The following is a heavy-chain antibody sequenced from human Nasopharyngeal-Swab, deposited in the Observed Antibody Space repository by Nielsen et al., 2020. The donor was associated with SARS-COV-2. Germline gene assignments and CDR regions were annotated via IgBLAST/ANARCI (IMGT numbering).Heavy chain of an antibody. J-gene: IGHJ6*03. Sequence: GESLKISCAASGFTFDDYAMHWVRQAPGKGLERVALITWDGGNTYYAASVKGRFTISRDNRKNSLSLRMNSLTVDDTALYYCAKALPGWYDEYYMDVWGRGTTVTVSS. CDR2: ITWDGGNT. CDR3: AKALPGWYDEYYMDV. D-gene: IGHD6-19*01. V-gene: IGHV3-43D*03. CDR1: GFTFDDYA.